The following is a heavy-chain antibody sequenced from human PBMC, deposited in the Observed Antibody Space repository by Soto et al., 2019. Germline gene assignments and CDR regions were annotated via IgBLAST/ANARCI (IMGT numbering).Heavy chain of an antibody. CDR2: FDPEDGET. J-gene: IGHJ4*02. V-gene: IGHV1-24*01. D-gene: IGHD3-22*01. Sequence: GASVKVSCKVSGYTLTELSMHWVRQAPGKGLEWMGGFDPEDGETIYAQKFQGRVTMTEDTSTDTAYMELSSLRSEDTAVYYCATGYPGSGYYLFDYWGQGTLVTVSS. CDR3: ATGYPGSGYYLFDY. CDR1: GYTLTELS.